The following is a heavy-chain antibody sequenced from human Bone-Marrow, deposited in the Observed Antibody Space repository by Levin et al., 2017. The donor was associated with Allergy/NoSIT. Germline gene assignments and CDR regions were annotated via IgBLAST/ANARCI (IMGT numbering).Heavy chain of an antibody. CDR3: AKDAYGSGKGYFDY. D-gene: IGHD3-10*01. CDR1: GFTFSSYG. CDR2: ISYDGSNK. J-gene: IGHJ4*02. V-gene: IGHV3-30*18. Sequence: GGSLRLSCAASGFTFSSYGMHWVRQAPGKGLEWVAVISYDGSNKYYADSVKGRFTISRDNSKNTLYLQMNSLRAEDTAVYYCAKDAYGSGKGYFDYWGQGTLVTVSS.